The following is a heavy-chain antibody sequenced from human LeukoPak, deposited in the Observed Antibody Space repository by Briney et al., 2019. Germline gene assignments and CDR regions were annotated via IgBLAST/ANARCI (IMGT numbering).Heavy chain of an antibody. V-gene: IGHV3-7*01. CDR1: GFTFSSYW. CDR3: AKDAPDFDY. J-gene: IGHJ4*02. CDR2: IKEDGSEK. Sequence: PGGSLRLSCAASGFTFSSYWMSWVRQAPGTGLEWVANIKEDGSEKYYADSVKGRSTISRDNSKNTLYLQMNSLRAEDTAVYYCAKDAPDFDYWGQGTLVTVSS.